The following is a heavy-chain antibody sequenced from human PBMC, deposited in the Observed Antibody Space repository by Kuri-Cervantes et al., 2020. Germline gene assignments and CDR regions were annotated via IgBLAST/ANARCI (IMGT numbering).Heavy chain of an antibody. J-gene: IGHJ5*02. CDR2: INPNSGGT. V-gene: IGHV1-2*04. Sequence: ASVKVSCKASGYTFTGYYMHWVRQAPGQGLEWMGWINPNSGGTNYAQKFQGWVTMTRDTSISTAYMELSRLRSDDTAVYYCARDKGDGDRYNWFDPWGQGTLVTVSS. D-gene: IGHD4-17*01. CDR1: GYTFTGYY. CDR3: ARDKGDGDRYNWFDP.